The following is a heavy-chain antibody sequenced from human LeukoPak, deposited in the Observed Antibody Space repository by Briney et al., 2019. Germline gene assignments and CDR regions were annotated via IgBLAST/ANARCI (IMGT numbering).Heavy chain of an antibody. V-gene: IGHV3-33*01. Sequence: HPGGSLRLSCAASGFTFSSYGMHWVRQAPGKGLEWVAVIWYDGSNKYYADSVKGRFTISRDNSKNTLYLQMNSLRAEDTAVYYCARDRHDSSGYPVYYFDYWGQGTLVTVSS. CDR1: GFTFSSYG. CDR3: ARDRHDSSGYPVYYFDY. J-gene: IGHJ4*02. CDR2: IWYDGSNK. D-gene: IGHD3-22*01.